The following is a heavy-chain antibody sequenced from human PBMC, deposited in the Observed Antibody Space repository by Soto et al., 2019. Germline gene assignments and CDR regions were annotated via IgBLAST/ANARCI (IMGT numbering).Heavy chain of an antibody. Sequence: ASVKVSCKASGYTFTSYDINWVRQATGQGLEWMGWMNPNSGNTGYAQKFQGRVTMTRNTSISTAYMELSSLRSEDTAVYYCASVSATVTTLGLDYYYYGMDVWGQGTTVTVSS. J-gene: IGHJ6*02. D-gene: IGHD4-17*01. CDR1: GYTFTSYD. V-gene: IGHV1-8*01. CDR3: ASVSATVTTLGLDYYYYGMDV. CDR2: MNPNSGNT.